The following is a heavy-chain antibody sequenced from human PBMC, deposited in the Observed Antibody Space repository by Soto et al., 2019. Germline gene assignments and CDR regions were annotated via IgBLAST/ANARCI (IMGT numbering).Heavy chain of an antibody. Sequence: SETLSLTCTVSGGSISSSSYYWGWIRQPPGKGLEWIGSIYYSGSTYYNTSLKSRVTISVDTSKNQYSLKLSYVTAADTAVFYCARHTPAISISDHWGQGTLVTVSS. CDR1: GGSISSSSYY. V-gene: IGHV4-39*01. CDR2: IYYSGST. CDR3: ARHTPAISISDH. D-gene: IGHD2-15*01. J-gene: IGHJ4*02.